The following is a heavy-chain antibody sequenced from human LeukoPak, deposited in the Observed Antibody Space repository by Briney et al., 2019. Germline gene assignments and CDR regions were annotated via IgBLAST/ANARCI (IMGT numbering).Heavy chain of an antibody. Sequence: ASVKVSCKASGYTFTSYYMHWVRQAPGQGLEWMGIINPSGGSTSYAQKFQGRVTMTRDTSTSTVYMELSSLRSDDTAVYYCASPGSSWANRGWFDPWGQGTLVTVS. CDR1: GYTFTSYY. D-gene: IGHD6-13*01. J-gene: IGHJ5*02. CDR2: INPSGGST. CDR3: ASPGSSWANRGWFDP. V-gene: IGHV1-46*01.